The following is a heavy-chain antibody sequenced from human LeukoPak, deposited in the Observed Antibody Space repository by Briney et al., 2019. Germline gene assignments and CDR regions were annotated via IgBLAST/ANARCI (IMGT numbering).Heavy chain of an antibody. J-gene: IGHJ6*03. V-gene: IGHV3-33*06. CDR2: IWYDGSNK. CDR1: GFTFSSYG. CDR3: AKNLYYYYYYMDV. Sequence: PGGSLRLSCAASGFTFSSYGMHWVRQAPGKGLEWVAVIWYDGSNKYYADSVKGRLTISRDNSKNTLYLQMNSLRAEDTAVYYCAKNLYYYYYYMDVWGKGTTVTVSS.